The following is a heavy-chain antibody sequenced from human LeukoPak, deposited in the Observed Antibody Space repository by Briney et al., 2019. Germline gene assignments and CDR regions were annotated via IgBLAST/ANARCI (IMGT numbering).Heavy chain of an antibody. CDR2: ISWNSGSI. CDR3: AKDYYYGSGSYYYYFDY. CDR1: GFTFDDYA. Sequence: GRSLRLSCAASGFTFDDYAMHWVRQAPGKGLEWVLGISWNSGSIGYADSVKGRFTISRDNAKNSLYLQMNSLRAEDTALYYCAKDYYYGSGSYYYYFDYWGQGTLVTVSS. V-gene: IGHV3-9*01. J-gene: IGHJ4*02. D-gene: IGHD3-10*01.